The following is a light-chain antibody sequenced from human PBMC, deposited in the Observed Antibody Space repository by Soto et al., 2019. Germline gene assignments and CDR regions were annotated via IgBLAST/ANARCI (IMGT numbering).Light chain of an antibody. J-gene: IGLJ7*01. Sequence: QSVLTQPPSVSGAPGQRVTISCTGSSSNIGAGYDVHWYQQLPGTAPKLLIYGNTNRPSGVPDRFSGSKSGTSASLAITGLQAEDDADYYCQSYDSSLSVYVFGGGTQLTVL. CDR3: QSYDSSLSVYV. CDR2: GNT. V-gene: IGLV1-40*01. CDR1: SSNIGAGYD.